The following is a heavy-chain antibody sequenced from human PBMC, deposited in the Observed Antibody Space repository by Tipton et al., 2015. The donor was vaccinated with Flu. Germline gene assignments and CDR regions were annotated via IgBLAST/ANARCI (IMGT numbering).Heavy chain of an antibody. D-gene: IGHD6-6*01. CDR3: AGSIAARRWGDYFDY. CDR1: GFTFSSYA. V-gene: IGHV3-23*01. Sequence: SLRLSCAASGFTFSSYAMSWVRQAPGKGLEWVSAISGSGGSTYYADSVKGRFTISRDNSKNTLYLQMNSLRAEDTAVYYCAGSIAARRWGDYFDYWGQGTLVTVSS. J-gene: IGHJ4*02. CDR2: ISGSGGST.